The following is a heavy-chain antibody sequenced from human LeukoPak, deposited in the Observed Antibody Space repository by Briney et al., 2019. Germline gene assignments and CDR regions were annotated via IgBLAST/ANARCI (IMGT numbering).Heavy chain of an antibody. CDR1: GFTFSNYE. CDR3: ARDLGAYSGNNWFDP. V-gene: IGHV3-48*03. CDR2: ISSSGSTI. J-gene: IGHJ5*02. Sequence: GRSLRLSCAASGFTFSNYEMNWVRQAPGKGLEWVSYISSSGSTIYYADSVKGRFTISRDNAKNSLYLQMNSLRDEDTAVYYCARDLGAYSGNNWFDPWGQGTLVTVSS. D-gene: IGHD1-26*01.